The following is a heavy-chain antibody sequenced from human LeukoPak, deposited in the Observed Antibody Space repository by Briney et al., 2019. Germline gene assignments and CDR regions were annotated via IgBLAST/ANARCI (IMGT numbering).Heavy chain of an antibody. CDR3: AKESQGGGDY. V-gene: IGHV3-30*09. D-gene: IGHD3-16*01. CDR1: GFTFSSYA. J-gene: IGHJ4*02. Sequence: GGSLRLSCAASGFTFSSYAMHWVRQAPGKGLEWVAVISYDGSNKFYADSVKGRFAISRDNSKNTLYLQMNSLRAEDTAVYYCAKESQGGGDYWGQGTLVTVSS. CDR2: ISYDGSNK.